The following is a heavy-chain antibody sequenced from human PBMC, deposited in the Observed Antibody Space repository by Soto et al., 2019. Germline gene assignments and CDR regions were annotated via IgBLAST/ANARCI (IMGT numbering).Heavy chain of an antibody. CDR3: ARLGYGSGSYYRDHDAFDI. V-gene: IGHV1-69*02. J-gene: IGHJ3*02. D-gene: IGHD3-10*01. Sequence: GASVKVSCKASGGTFSSYTTSWVRQAPGQGLEWMGRIIPILGIANYAQKFQGRVTITADKSTSTAYMELSSLRSEDTAVYYCARLGYGSGSYYRDHDAFDIWGQGTMVTVSS. CDR1: GGTFSSYT. CDR2: IIPILGIA.